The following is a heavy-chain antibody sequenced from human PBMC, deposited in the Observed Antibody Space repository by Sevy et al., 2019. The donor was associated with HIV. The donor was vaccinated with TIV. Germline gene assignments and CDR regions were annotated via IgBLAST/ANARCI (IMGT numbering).Heavy chain of an antibody. CDR1: GGTFSSYA. Sequence: ASVKVSCKASGGTFSSYAISWVRQAPGQGLEWMGRIIPIFGTANYAQKFQGRVTITADESTSTAYMELSSLRSEDTAVYYCARGQNYYDSSGPREYAFDIWGQRTMVTVSS. J-gene: IGHJ3*02. CDR3: ARGQNYYDSSGPREYAFDI. CDR2: IIPIFGTA. V-gene: IGHV1-69*13. D-gene: IGHD3-22*01.